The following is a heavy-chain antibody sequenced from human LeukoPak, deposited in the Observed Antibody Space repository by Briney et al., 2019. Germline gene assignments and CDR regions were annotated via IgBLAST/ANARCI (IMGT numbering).Heavy chain of an antibody. D-gene: IGHD2-2*01. Sequence: PGGSLRLSCAAYGFIFDDYAMHWVRQVPGKGLGWVSGMSWNSGNIGYAESVKGRFTISRDNAKNPLYVQMNSLRAEDTALYYCAKGLIPPPISGFDYWGQGTLVIASS. J-gene: IGHJ4*02. V-gene: IGHV3-9*01. CDR2: MSWNSGNI. CDR1: GFIFDDYA. CDR3: AKGLIPPPISGFDY.